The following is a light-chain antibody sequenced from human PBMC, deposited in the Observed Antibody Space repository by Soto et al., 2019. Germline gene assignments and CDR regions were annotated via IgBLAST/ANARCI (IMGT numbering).Light chain of an antibody. J-gene: IGKJ4*01. V-gene: IGKV3-15*01. CDR1: QSVSSN. CDR3: QQYNNWHLLA. CDR2: GAS. Sequence: EIVMTQSPATLSVSPGERATLSCRASQSVSSNLAWYQQKPGQAPRLLIYGASTRATGIPARFSGSGSGTELTLTISSLQSEDFAVYYCQQYNNWHLLAFGGGTKVEIK.